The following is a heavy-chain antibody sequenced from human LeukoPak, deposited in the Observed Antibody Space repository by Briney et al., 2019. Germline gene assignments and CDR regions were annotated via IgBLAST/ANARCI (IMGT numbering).Heavy chain of an antibody. D-gene: IGHD5-12*01. CDR1: GFTFSSYA. Sequence: GGSLRLSCEASGFTFSSYALSWVRQAPGKGLEWVSAISGSGGGTYYADSVKGRFTISRDNSNNTLFLQMNSLRAEDTAVYYCAKVRSGCDREFDYWGQGTLVTVSS. J-gene: IGHJ4*02. CDR2: ISGSGGGT. CDR3: AKVRSGCDREFDY. V-gene: IGHV3-23*01.